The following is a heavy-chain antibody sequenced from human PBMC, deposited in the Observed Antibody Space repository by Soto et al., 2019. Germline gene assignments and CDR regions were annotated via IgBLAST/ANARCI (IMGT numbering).Heavy chain of an antibody. CDR3: ARGQRFSDWFDP. V-gene: IGHV4-4*07. Sequence: QVHLQESGPGLVKPSETLSLTCTVSGGAMTSYYWTWIRQPAGKGLEWIGRIYSSGSTKYNPSLQSRVTMSLDTSKNQFSLRLTSVTAADTAVYYCARGQRFSDWFDPWGQGTLVTVSS. D-gene: IGHD3-3*01. CDR2: IYSSGST. J-gene: IGHJ5*02. CDR1: GGAMTSYY.